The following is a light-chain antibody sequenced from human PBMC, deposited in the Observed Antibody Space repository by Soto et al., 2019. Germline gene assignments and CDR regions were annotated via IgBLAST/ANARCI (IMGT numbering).Light chain of an antibody. Sequence: EIVLTHSPGTLPASPGDRVTLSCRASQSISINLAWYQHKPGQAPRLLIHAGSTRATGIPARISGSGSGTEFTLTISSLQSEDFAVYYCQQFRNWPWTFGQGTKVDI. CDR3: QQFRNWPWT. CDR1: QSISIN. CDR2: AGS. J-gene: IGKJ1*01. V-gene: IGKV3D-15*01.